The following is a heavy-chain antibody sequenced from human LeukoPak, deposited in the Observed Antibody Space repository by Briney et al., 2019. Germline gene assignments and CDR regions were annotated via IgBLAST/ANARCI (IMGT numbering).Heavy chain of an antibody. D-gene: IGHD3-10*01. CDR2: ISYDGSNK. V-gene: IGHV3-30*04. Sequence: PGGSLRLSCAASGFTFSSYAMHWVRQAPGKGLEWVAVISYDGSNKYYADSVEGRFTISRDNSKNTLYLQMNSLRAEDTAVYYCARDTYYYGSGSSDYYYYMDVWGKGTTVTVSS. J-gene: IGHJ6*03. CDR1: GFTFSSYA. CDR3: ARDTYYYGSGSSDYYYYMDV.